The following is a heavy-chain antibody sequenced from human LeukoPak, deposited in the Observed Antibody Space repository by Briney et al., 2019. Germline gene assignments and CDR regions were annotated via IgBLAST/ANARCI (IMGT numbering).Heavy chain of an antibody. J-gene: IGHJ4*02. CDR3: ARDLGAEYYDFWSGYYTPFDY. CDR1: GFTFDDYA. V-gene: IGHV3-9*01. D-gene: IGHD3-3*01. CDR2: ISWNSGSI. Sequence: PGGSLRLSCAASGFTFDDYAMHWVRQAPGKGLEWVSGISWNSGSIGYADSVKGRFTISRDNAKNSLYLQMNSLRAEDTAVYYCARDLGAEYYDFWSGYYTPFDYWGQGTLVTVSS.